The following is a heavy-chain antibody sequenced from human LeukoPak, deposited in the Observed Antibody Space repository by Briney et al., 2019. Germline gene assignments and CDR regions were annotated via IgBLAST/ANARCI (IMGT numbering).Heavy chain of an antibody. CDR2: ISSSSSYI. CDR1: GFTFSSYS. D-gene: IGHD1-26*01. J-gene: IGHJ5*02. Sequence: GGSLRLSCAASGFTFSSYSMNWVRQAPGKGLEWVSSISSSSSYIYYADSVKGRFTISRDNAKNSLYLQMNSLRAEDTAVYYCARDPVGVGAPLGIFWFDPWGQGTLVTVSS. V-gene: IGHV3-21*01. CDR3: ARDPVGVGAPLGIFWFDP.